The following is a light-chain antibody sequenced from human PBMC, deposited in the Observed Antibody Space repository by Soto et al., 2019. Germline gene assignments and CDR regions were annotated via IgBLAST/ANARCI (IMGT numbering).Light chain of an antibody. Sequence: QSALSQPASVSGSPGQSITIPCTGSSSDVGSNNLVSWYQQHPGKAPKVMIYEATKRPSGVSNRFSGSKSGTAASLTISGLAADDEADYYHSSYANLCIWVFGGGTKLTVL. CDR2: EAT. J-gene: IGLJ3*02. CDR1: SSDVGSNNL. V-gene: IGLV2-23*01. CDR3: SSYANLCIWV.